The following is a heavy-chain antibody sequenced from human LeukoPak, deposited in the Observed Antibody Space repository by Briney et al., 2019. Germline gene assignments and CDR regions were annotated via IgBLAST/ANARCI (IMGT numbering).Heavy chain of an antibody. CDR2: IIPIFGTA. Sequence: GASVKVSCKASGGTFSSYAISWVRQAPGQGLEWMGGIIPIFGTANYEQKFQGRVTITADEFTSTAYMELSSLRSEDTAVYYCARSGIGRDGYPTTDYWGQGTLVTVSS. J-gene: IGHJ4*02. V-gene: IGHV1-69*13. CDR3: ARSGIGRDGYPTTDY. CDR1: GGTFSSYA. D-gene: IGHD5-24*01.